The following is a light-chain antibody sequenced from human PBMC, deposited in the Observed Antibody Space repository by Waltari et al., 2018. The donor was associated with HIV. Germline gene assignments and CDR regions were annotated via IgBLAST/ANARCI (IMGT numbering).Light chain of an antibody. CDR2: ATV. V-gene: IGKV1D-12*01. J-gene: IGKJ2*01. Sequence: DIQMTQSPSSVSASVGDRVPITCRASQDIHTWLAGYQQKPGRAPKLLIYATVNLESEVPSRFSGSGSGTDFTLTVSNLQPEDFATYYCQQSRSFPFTFGQGTKLEIK. CDR1: QDIHTW. CDR3: QQSRSFPFT.